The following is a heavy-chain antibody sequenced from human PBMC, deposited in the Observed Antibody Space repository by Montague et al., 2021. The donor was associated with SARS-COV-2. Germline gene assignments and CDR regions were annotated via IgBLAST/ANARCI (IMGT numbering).Heavy chain of an antibody. CDR1: GGSISGYY. D-gene: IGHD6-19*01. J-gene: IGHJ3*02. CDR3: ARGSGWMVNAFDI. V-gene: IGHV4-59*12. Sequence: SETLSLTCTVSGGSISGYYWSWIRQPPGKGLEWIGDIYYSGSTNYNPSLKSRVTISVDTSKNQFSLKLSSVTAADTAVYFCARGSGWMVNAFDIWGQGTMVTVSS. CDR2: IYYSGST.